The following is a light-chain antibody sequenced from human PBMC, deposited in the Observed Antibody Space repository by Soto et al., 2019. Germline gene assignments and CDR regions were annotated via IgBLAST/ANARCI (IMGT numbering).Light chain of an antibody. CDR1: SSNIGSNT. Sequence: QSVLTQPPSASGTPGQRVTISCSGSSSNIGSNTVKWYQQLPGTAPKVLIYSNNQRPSGVPDRFSGSKSGTSASLAISGLQSEDEADYYCAAWDDSLKVVFGGGTKLTVL. CDR2: SNN. J-gene: IGLJ2*01. CDR3: AAWDDSLKVV. V-gene: IGLV1-44*01.